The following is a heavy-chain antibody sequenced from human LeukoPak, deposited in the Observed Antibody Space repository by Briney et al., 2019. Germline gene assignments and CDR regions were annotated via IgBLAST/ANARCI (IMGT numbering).Heavy chain of an antibody. CDR1: GYTFTSSG. D-gene: IGHD5-12*01. V-gene: IGHV1-18*01. J-gene: IGHJ6*02. CDR3: ASYDQSPPGYYGMDV. CDR2: ISAYNGNT. Sequence: ASVKVSCKASGYTFTSSGISWVRQAPGQGLEWMGWISAYNGNTNYAQKLQGRVTMTTDTSTSTAYMELRSLRSDDTAVYYCASYDQSPPGYYGMDVWGQGTTVTVSS.